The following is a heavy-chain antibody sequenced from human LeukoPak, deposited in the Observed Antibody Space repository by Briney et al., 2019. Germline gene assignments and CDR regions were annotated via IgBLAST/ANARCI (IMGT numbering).Heavy chain of an antibody. CDR1: GFXFSSYG. Sequence: GGSLRLSCVASGFXFSSYGIHWVRQAPGKGLEWMAVIWYDGSNKYYADSVKGRFTISRDNSKNTLYLQMNSLRAEDTAVYYCARGLDSSYYYYGMDVWGQGTTVTVSS. V-gene: IGHV3-33*01. D-gene: IGHD6-13*01. CDR3: ARGLDSSYYYYGMDV. CDR2: IWYDGSNK. J-gene: IGHJ6*02.